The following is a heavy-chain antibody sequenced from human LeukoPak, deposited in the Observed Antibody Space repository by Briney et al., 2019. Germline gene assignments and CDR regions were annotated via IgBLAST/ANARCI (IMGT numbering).Heavy chain of an antibody. J-gene: IGHJ4*02. CDR3: ARTSIAARRADFDY. CDR2: ISSNSGGT. D-gene: IGHD6-6*01. Sequence: ASVRVSCKTSGYTFTDNYIHWVRQAPGQGLEWMGWISSNSGGTSYAQKFQGRVTLTRDTPTRTAYMELNRLTSDDTAVYYCARTSIAARRADFDYWGQGTVVTVSS. V-gene: IGHV1-2*02. CDR1: GYTFTDNY.